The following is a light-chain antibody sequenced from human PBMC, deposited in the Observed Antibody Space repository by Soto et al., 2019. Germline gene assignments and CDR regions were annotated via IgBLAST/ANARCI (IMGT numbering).Light chain of an antibody. CDR3: HQRVVWPPT. Sequence: EVVLTQSPVTLSLSPGERATLSCRASRSVNNFVAWYQQKPGQAPSRLISDASNRATGIPDRFSGSGSGTDFTLTITSLEPEDFAVYYCHQRVVWPPTFGGGTTVEIK. CDR1: RSVNNF. CDR2: DAS. V-gene: IGKV3-11*01. J-gene: IGKJ4*01.